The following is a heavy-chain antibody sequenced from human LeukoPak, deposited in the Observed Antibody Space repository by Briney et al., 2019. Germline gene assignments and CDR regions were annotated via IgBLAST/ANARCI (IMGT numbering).Heavy chain of an antibody. D-gene: IGHD4-17*01. J-gene: IGHJ6*03. CDR2: ISSSGSTI. V-gene: IGHV3-11*01. CDR1: GFTFSDYY. Sequence: PGGSLRPSCAASGFTFSDYYMSWIRQAPGKGLEWVSYISSSGSTIYYADSVKGRFTISRDNAKNSLYLQMNSLRAEDTAVYYCARDHADYGDYAQSGVYYYYYMDVWGKGTTVTISS. CDR3: ARDHADYGDYAQSGVYYYYYMDV.